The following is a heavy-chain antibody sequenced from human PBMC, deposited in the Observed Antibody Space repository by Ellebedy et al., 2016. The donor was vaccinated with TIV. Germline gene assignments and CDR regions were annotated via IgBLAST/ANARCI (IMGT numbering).Heavy chain of an antibody. V-gene: IGHV4-34*11. CDR2: IFYSGST. J-gene: IGHJ6*02. D-gene: IGHD3-22*01. Sequence: MPGGSLRLSCAVYGGSSSGYFWSWFRQPPGKSLEWIWYIFYSGSTYYNLSLKSRATLLVDTSKNQFSLNLSSVTAADTAVYYCARAANYYDSFGAHRKYYGMDVWGQGTTVTVSS. CDR3: ARAANYYDSFGAHRKYYGMDV. CDR1: GGSSSGYF.